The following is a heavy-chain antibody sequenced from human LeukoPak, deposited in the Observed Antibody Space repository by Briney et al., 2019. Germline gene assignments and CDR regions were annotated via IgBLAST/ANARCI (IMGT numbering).Heavy chain of an antibody. CDR3: ARDNARYCSGGSCYSGILYFDY. V-gene: IGHV4-31*03. CDR2: IYYSGST. Sequence: SETLSLTCTVSGGSISSGGYYWSWIRQHPGKGLEWIGYIYYSGSTYYNPSLKSRVTISVDTSKNQFSLKLSSVTAADTAVYYCARDNARYCSGGSCYSGILYFDYWGQGTLVTVSS. CDR1: GGSISSGGYY. D-gene: IGHD2-15*01. J-gene: IGHJ4*02.